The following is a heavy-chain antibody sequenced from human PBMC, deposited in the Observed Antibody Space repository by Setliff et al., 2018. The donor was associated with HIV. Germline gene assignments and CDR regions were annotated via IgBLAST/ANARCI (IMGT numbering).Heavy chain of an antibody. D-gene: IGHD5-18*01. CDR2: VYYSGST. V-gene: IGHV4-39*01. CDR3: ARHLAIGGMQLWLVDDYFDY. J-gene: IGHJ4*02. Sequence: SETLSLTCIVSGGSISSSSYYWGWIRQPPGKGLEWIGTVYYSGSTYYNPSLKSRVTISVDTSENQFSLKLSSVTAADTAVYYCARHLAIGGMQLWLVDDYFDYWGQGTLVTVS. CDR1: GGSISSSSYY.